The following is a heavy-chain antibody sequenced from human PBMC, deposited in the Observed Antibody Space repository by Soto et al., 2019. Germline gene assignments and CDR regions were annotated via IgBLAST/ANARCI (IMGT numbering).Heavy chain of an antibody. CDR1: GFTFSSYG. J-gene: IGHJ5*02. V-gene: IGHV3-33*06. Sequence: PGGSLRLSCAASGFTFSSYGMHWVRQAPGKGLEWVAVIWYDGSSKYYADSVKGRFTISRDNSKNTLYLQMNSLRAEDTAVYYCAKEADYGEEYNWFDPWGQGTLVTVSS. CDR3: AKEADYGEEYNWFDP. CDR2: IWYDGSSK. D-gene: IGHD4-17*01.